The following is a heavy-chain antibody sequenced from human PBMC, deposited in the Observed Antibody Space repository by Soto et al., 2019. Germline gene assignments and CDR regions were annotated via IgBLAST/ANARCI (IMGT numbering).Heavy chain of an antibody. V-gene: IGHV3-15*07. Sequence: SLRLSCAASGFTFSNAWMNWVRQAPGKGLEWVGRIKSKTDGGTTDYAAPVKGRFTISRDDSKNTLYLQMNSLKTEDTAVYYCTTDIPSRRSSWYGMDVWGQGTTVTVSS. J-gene: IGHJ6*02. CDR3: TTDIPSRRSSWYGMDV. D-gene: IGHD6-13*01. CDR1: GFTFSNAW. CDR2: IKSKTDGGTT.